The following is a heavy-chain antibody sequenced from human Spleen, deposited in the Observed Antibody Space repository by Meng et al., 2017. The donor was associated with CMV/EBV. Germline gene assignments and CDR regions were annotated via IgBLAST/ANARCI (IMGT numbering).Heavy chain of an antibody. CDR3: ARGPDSSNYYYRGFDY. CDR1: GGSISSYY. V-gene: IGHV4-59*01. Sequence: GSLRLSCTVSGGSISSYYWSWIRQPPGKGLEWIGYIYYSGSTNYNPSLKSRVTISVDTSKNQFSLKLTSVTAADTAVYYCARGPDSSNYYYRGFDYWGQGTLVTVSS. J-gene: IGHJ4*02. CDR2: IYYSGST. D-gene: IGHD3-22*01.